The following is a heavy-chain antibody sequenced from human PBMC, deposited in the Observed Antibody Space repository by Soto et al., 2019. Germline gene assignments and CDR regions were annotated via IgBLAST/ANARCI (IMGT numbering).Heavy chain of an antibody. J-gene: IGHJ3*02. CDR3: ARGGLYCSSTSGYWSAFDI. D-gene: IGHD2-2*01. CDR1: GYTFTGYY. V-gene: IGHV1-2*04. CDR2: INPNRGGT. Sequence: QVQLVQSGADVTKPGASVKVSCKASGYTFTGYYMHWVRQAPGQGLEWMGWINPNRGGTNNAQKFQGWVTMTRDKSISTAYMELSRLRSDDTAVYYCARGGLYCSSTSGYWSAFDIWGQGTMVTVSS.